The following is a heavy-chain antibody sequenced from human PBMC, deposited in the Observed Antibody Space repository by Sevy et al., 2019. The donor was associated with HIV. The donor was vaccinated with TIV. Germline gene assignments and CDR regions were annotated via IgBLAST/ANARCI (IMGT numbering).Heavy chain of an antibody. D-gene: IGHD3-3*01. CDR2: FDPEDGET. CDR1: GYTLTELS. V-gene: IGHV1-24*01. J-gene: IGHJ4*02. CDR3: ATSIPPLGLVSRPFDY. Sequence: ASVKVSCKVSGYTLTELSMHWVRQAPGKGLEWMGGFDPEDGETIYAQKFQGRVTMTEDTSTDTAYMELSSLRSEDTAVYYCATSIPPLGLVSRPFDYWGQGTLVTVSS.